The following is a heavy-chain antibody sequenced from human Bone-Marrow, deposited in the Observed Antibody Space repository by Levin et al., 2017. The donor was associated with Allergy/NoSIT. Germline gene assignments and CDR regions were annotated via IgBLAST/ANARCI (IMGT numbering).Heavy chain of an antibody. D-gene: IGHD5-12*01. V-gene: IGHV4-61*02. CDR1: GGSINSGVAY. CDR3: ARDIAESGSWWFDP. Sequence: LRLSCTVSGGSINSGVAYWSWIRQPAGNGLEWIGRVYVSGGTIYNPSFQSRVSMSVDTSRNQFSLKLSSVTAADTAIYYCARDIAESGSWWFDPWGQGILVTVSS. CDR2: VYVSGGT. J-gene: IGHJ5*02.